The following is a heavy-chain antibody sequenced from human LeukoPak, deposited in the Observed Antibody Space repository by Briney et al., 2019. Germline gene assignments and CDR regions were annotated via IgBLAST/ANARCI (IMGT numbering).Heavy chain of an antibody. V-gene: IGHV1-69*05. CDR3: ASYYYDSSGYEQIDY. J-gene: IGHJ4*02. CDR1: GGTFISYA. CDR2: IIPIFGTA. Sequence: SVKVSCKASGGTFISYAISWVRQAPGQGLEWMGGIIPIFGTANYAQKFQGRVTITTDESTSTAYMELSSLRSEDTAVYYCASYYYDSSGYEQIDYWGQGTLVTVSS. D-gene: IGHD3-22*01.